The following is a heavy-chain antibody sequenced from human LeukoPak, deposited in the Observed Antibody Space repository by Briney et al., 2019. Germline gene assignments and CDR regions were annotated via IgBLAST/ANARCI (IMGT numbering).Heavy chain of an antibody. D-gene: IGHD4-17*01. V-gene: IGHV3-23*01. CDR3: AKARYGDHDAFDI. J-gene: IGHJ3*02. CDR1: GFTFSSYA. CDR2: ISGSGGST. Sequence: PGGSLRLSCAASGFTFSSYAMSWVRQAPGKGLEWVSAISGSGGSTCYADSVKGRFTISRDNSKNTLYLQMNSLRAEDTAVYYCAKARYGDHDAFDIWGQGTMVTVSS.